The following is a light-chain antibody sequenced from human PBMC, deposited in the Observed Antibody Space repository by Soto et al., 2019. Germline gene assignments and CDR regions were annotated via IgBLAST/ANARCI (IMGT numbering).Light chain of an antibody. CDR3: GSYTSSSPLV. Sequence: QSALTQPASVSGSPGQSITFSCTGTSSDIGGYNYVSWYQQHPGKAPKLMIYDVSYRPSGVSNRFSASKSGNTASLTISGLQAEDEADYYCGSYTSSSPLVFGGGTKLTVL. J-gene: IGLJ2*01. V-gene: IGLV2-14*03. CDR2: DVS. CDR1: SSDIGGYNY.